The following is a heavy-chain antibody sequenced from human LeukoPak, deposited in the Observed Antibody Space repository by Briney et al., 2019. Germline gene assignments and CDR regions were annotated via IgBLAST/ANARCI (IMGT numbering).Heavy chain of an antibody. CDR3: ARGRGFYVGSYYYMDV. J-gene: IGHJ6*03. Sequence: PSETLSLTCTVSGGSISSSSYYWGWIRQPPGKGLEWIGSIYYSGSTYYNPSLKSRVTISVDTSKNQFSLKLSSVTAADTAVYYCARGRGFYVGSYYYMDVWGKGTTVTVSS. CDR1: GGSISSSSYY. V-gene: IGHV4-39*07. D-gene: IGHD2/OR15-2a*01. CDR2: IYYSGST.